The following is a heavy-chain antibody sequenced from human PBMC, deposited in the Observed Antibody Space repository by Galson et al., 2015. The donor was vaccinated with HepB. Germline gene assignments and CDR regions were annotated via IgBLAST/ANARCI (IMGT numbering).Heavy chain of an antibody. CDR3: ARHPPLTGSFTHFDY. CDR1: GFSLNTNRMC. D-gene: IGHD1-26*01. J-gene: IGHJ4*02. CDR2: IDWDDDK. V-gene: IGHV2-70*11. Sequence: PALVKPTQTLTLTCSFSGFSLNTNRMCVSWVRQSPGKALEWLARIDWDDDKYYTKSLKTRLTISKDTSGNHVVLIMTNMDPVDTATYYCARHPPLTGSFTHFDYWGQGALVTVSS.